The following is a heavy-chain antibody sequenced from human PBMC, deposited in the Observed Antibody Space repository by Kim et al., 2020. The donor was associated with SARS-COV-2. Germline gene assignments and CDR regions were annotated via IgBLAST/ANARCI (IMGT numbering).Heavy chain of an antibody. J-gene: IGHJ3*01. CDR2: ISYDGSDK. CDR3: AKAHGSGSFREDAFDV. CDR1: EFTFSSYG. Sequence: GGSLRLSCAASEFTFSSYGMHWVRQAPGTGLEWVAVISYDGSDKYYADSVKGRFTISRDNSKSTLYIQMNSLRVEDTAVYYCAKAHGSGSFREDAFDVWGQGTVVTVSS. D-gene: IGHD3-10*01. V-gene: IGHV3-30*18.